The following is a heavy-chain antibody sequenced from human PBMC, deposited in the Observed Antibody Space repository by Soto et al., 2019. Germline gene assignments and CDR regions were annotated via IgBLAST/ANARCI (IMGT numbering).Heavy chain of an antibody. CDR1: GFTFSTYG. D-gene: IGHD5-12*01. Sequence: ESGGGVVQPGRSLRLSCAASGFTFSTYGIHWVRQAPGKGLEWVAVISHDGSHKYYADSVKGRFTISRDNSKNTVYLQMNSLRAEDTAVYYCAKDWGEYNGYGGYFDYWGQGTLVTVSS. V-gene: IGHV3-30*18. CDR2: ISHDGSHK. CDR3: AKDWGEYNGYGGYFDY. J-gene: IGHJ4*02.